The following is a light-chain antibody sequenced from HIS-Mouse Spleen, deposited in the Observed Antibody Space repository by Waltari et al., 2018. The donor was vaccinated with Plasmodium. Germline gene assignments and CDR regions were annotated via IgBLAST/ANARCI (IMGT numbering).Light chain of an antibody. CDR3: YSTDSSGNHRV. J-gene: IGLJ3*02. Sequence: SYELTQPPSVSVSPGQTARLTSSGDALPKKYAYCYQQKSGQAPVLVIYEDSKRPSGIPERFSGSSSGTMATLTISGAQVEDEADYYCYSTDSSGNHRVFGGGTKLTVL. CDR1: ALPKKY. CDR2: EDS. V-gene: IGLV3-10*01.